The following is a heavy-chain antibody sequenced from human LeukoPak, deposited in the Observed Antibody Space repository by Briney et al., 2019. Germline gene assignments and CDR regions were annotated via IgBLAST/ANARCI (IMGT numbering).Heavy chain of an antibody. J-gene: IGHJ4*02. CDR3: ARESYSSSSADY. CDR2: ISSSSSYI. Sequence: GGSLRLSCAASGFTFSSYSMNWVRQAPGKGLEWVSSISSSSSYIYYADSVKGRFTISRDNAKNSLYLQINSLRAEDTAVYYCARESYSSSSADYWGQGTLVTVSS. D-gene: IGHD6-6*01. CDR1: GFTFSSYS. V-gene: IGHV3-21*01.